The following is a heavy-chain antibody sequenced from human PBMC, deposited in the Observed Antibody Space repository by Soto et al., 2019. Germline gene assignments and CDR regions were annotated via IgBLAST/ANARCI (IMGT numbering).Heavy chain of an antibody. V-gene: IGHV4-59*08. D-gene: IGHD1-1*01. J-gene: IGHJ3*02. CDR3: GSLDGNNPPEDVFDI. CDR2: IYYSGST. Sequence: PSETLSLTCTVSGGSISSYYWSWIRQPPGKGPEWIGYIYYSGSTNYNPSLKSRVTISVDTSKNQFSLKLSSVTAADTAVYYCGSLDGNNPPEDVFDIWGKGTMVTVSS. CDR1: GGSISSYY.